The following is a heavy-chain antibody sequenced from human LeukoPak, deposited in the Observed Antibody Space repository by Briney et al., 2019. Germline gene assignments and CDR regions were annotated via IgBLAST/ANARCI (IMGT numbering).Heavy chain of an antibody. J-gene: IGHJ3*02. CDR2: IYHSGST. D-gene: IGHD2-2*01. CDR3: ASLIVVVPADIPRDAFDI. CDR1: GYSISSGYY. Sequence: SETLSLTCAVSGYSISSGYYWGWIRPPPGKGLEWIGSIYHSGSTYYNPSLKSRVTISVDTSKNQFSLKLSSVTAADTAVYYCASLIVVVPADIPRDAFDIWGQGTMVTVSS. V-gene: IGHV4-38-2*01.